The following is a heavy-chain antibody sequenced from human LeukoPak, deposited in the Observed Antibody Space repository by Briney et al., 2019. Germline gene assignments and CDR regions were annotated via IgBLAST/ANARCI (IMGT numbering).Heavy chain of an antibody. J-gene: IGHJ4*02. CDR1: GFTFSSYA. CDR3: AKEVAGPIDFSHLYQDY. D-gene: IGHD3/OR15-3a*01. V-gene: IGHV3-23*01. Sequence: GRSLRLSCAASGFTFSSYAMSWVRQAPGKGLEWVSAISGSGGSTYYADSVKGRFTISRDNSKNTLYLQMNSLRAEDTAVYYCAKEVAGPIDFSHLYQDYWGQGTLVTVSS. CDR2: ISGSGGST.